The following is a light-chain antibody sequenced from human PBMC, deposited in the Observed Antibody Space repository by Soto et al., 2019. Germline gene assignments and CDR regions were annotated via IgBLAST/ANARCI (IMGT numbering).Light chain of an antibody. CDR3: QEYIQWPPGM. CDR1: QSVLYNSNNKNH. CDR2: GAS. Sequence: DFVMTQAPDSLAVSLGERATINCKSSQSVLYNSNNKNHLGWFQQKPGHPPKLLIYGASFRPSGVPDRFSGSGSGTDFTLTISSLQAEDVAVYYCQEYIQWPPGMFGPGTTVDIK. V-gene: IGKV4-1*01. J-gene: IGKJ1*01.